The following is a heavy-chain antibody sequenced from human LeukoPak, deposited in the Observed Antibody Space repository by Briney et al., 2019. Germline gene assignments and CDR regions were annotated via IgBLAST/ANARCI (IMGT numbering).Heavy chain of an antibody. D-gene: IGHD1-26*01. Sequence: GGSLRLSCAASGFTFSTFAMIWVRQPPGKGLEWVSSISASGVMTYYADSVKGRFTVSRDNSKNSLYLQMSSLTAADTAVYYCAKDRSIGTYYTFDHWGQGTLVTVSS. CDR3: AKDRSIGTYYTFDH. CDR2: ISASGVMT. J-gene: IGHJ4*02. CDR1: GFTFSTFA. V-gene: IGHV3-23*01.